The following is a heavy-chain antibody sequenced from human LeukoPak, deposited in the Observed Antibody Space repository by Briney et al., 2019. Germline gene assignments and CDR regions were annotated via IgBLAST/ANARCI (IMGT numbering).Heavy chain of an antibody. Sequence: SETLSLTCTVSGVSISTSSYYWGWIRQPPGKGLEWIGNIHNSESTYYNPSLKSRVTMSVDTSKNQFSLKLSSVTAADTAVYYCARQVTFGYAFAYYFDYWGQGSLVTVSS. J-gene: IGHJ4*02. D-gene: IGHD5-18*01. CDR2: IHNSEST. CDR3: ARQVTFGYAFAYYFDY. V-gene: IGHV4-39*01. CDR1: GVSISTSSYY.